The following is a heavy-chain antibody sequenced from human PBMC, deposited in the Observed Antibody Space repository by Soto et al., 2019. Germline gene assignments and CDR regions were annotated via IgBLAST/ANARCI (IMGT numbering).Heavy chain of an antibody. J-gene: IGHJ3*02. CDR3: VRDVESPGISGSWGAFDI. CDR2: IYSSGNT. CDR1: GGSIRNYF. D-gene: IGHD1-20*01. Sequence: QVQLQESGPGLVKPSETLSLICTVSGGSIRNYFWTWIRQPAGKGLEWIGRIYSSGNTVYNASLKSRVTMSIDMSKNQFYLKLSSMTAADTAVYYCVRDVESPGISGSWGAFDIWGQGTVVTVSS. V-gene: IGHV4-4*07.